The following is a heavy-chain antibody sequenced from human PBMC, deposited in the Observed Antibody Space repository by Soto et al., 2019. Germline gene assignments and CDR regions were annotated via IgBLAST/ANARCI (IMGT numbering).Heavy chain of an antibody. CDR3: ARVTMVRGVIISRYYYYGMDV. D-gene: IGHD3-10*01. J-gene: IGHJ6*02. Sequence: PSETLSLTCAVYGGSFSGYYWSWIRQPPGKGLEWIGEINHSGSTNYNPSLKSRVTISVDTSKNQFSLKLSSVTAADTAVYYCARVTMVRGVIISRYYYYGMDVWGQGTTVTVSS. CDR2: INHSGST. V-gene: IGHV4-34*01. CDR1: GGSFSGYY.